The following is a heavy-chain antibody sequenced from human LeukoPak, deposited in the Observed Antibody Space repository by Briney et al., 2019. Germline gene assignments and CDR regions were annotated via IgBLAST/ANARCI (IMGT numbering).Heavy chain of an antibody. CDR2: IHYSGST. J-gene: IGHJ4*02. D-gene: IGHD4-23*01. V-gene: IGHV4-59*01. CDR1: GGSISPYY. CDR3: AKHGGRYFDS. Sequence: PSETLSLTCTVSGGSISPYYWSWIRQPPGKGLEWIGYIHYSGSTNYNPSLKSRVSMSVDTSKNQFSLKLNSVTAADTAVYYCAKHGGRYFDSWGQGTLVTVSS.